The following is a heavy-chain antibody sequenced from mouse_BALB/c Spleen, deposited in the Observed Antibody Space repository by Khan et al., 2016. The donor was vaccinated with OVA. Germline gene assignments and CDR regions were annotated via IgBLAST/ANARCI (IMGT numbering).Heavy chain of an antibody. Sequence: QVRLQQSGAELVRPGVSVKISCKGSGYTFTDFTMHWVKQSHAKSLEWIGVISTYYGDVTYNQKFKGKATMTVDKSSSTAYMELARLTSEDSAIFLWTGGGGGNRFAYWGQGTLVTVSA. D-gene: IGHD3-3*01. CDR3: TGGGGGNRFAY. CDR2: ISTYYGDV. CDR1: GYTFTDFT. V-gene: IGHV1S137*01. J-gene: IGHJ3*01.